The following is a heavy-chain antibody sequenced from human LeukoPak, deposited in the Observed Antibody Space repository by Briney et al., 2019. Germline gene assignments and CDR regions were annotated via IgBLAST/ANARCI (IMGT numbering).Heavy chain of an antibody. CDR3: ARGNLWDYRRYYYYMDV. Sequence: SETLSLTCTGSGGSISSYYWSWIRQPPAKVRECMGYIDYSGGTNYNPSLKSRVTISVDTSKNQFSLKLSSVTAADTAVYYCARGNLWDYRRYYYYMDVWGKGTTVTVSS. D-gene: IGHD4-11*01. CDR2: IDYSGGT. CDR1: GGSISSYY. V-gene: IGHV4-59*01. J-gene: IGHJ6*03.